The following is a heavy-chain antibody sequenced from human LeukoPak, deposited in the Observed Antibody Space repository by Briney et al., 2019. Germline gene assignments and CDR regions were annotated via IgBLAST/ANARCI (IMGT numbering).Heavy chain of an antibody. V-gene: IGHV4-59*01. J-gene: IGHJ5*02. CDR3: ASYGSGGWLIGNWFDP. Sequence: SETLSLTCTVSGGSISSYYWSWIRQPPRKGLEWIGYIYYSGSTNYNPSLKSRVTISVDTSKNQFSLKLSSVTAADTAVYYCASYGSGGWLIGNWFDPWGQGTLVTVSS. CDR1: GGSISSYY. D-gene: IGHD3-10*01. CDR2: IYYSGST.